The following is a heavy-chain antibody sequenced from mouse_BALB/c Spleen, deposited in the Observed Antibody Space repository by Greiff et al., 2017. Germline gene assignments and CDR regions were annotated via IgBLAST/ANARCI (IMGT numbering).Heavy chain of an antibody. CDR2: ISSGSSTI. Sequence: EVKLMESGGGLVQPGGSRKISCAASGFTFSSFGMHWVRQAPEKGLEWVAYISSGSSTIYYADTVKGRFTISRDNPKNTLFLQMTSLRSEDTAMYYCARSGGVVEGYAMDYWGQGTSVTVSS. CDR3: ARSGGVVEGYAMDY. CDR1: GFTFSSFG. J-gene: IGHJ4*01. D-gene: IGHD1-1*01. V-gene: IGHV5-17*02.